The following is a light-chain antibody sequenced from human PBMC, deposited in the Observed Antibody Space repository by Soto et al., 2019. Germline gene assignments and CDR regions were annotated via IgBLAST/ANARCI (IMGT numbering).Light chain of an antibody. CDR2: GES. CDR1: QSVRSD. J-gene: IGKJ1*01. CDR3: QQYNNWPPWT. V-gene: IGKV3-15*01. Sequence: VVMTQSPATVSVSPGETVTLSCRASQSVRSDVAWYQQRPGQAPRLLIFGESSRVADVPARFSGSGSGTDFTLTISSLQSEEFAVYHCQQYNNWPPWTFGQGTKVE.